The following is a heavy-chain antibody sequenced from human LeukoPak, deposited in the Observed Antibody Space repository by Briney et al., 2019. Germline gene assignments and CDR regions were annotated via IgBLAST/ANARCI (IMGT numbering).Heavy chain of an antibody. V-gene: IGHV3-21*01. D-gene: IGHD6-19*01. CDR3: ARDSAVGFDYFDY. CDR1: GFTFSSYS. Sequence: GGSLRLSCAASGFTFSSYSMNWVRQAPGKGLEWVSSISSSSSYIYYADSVKGRFTISRDNAKNSLYLQMNSLRAEDTAVYYCARDSAVGFDYFDYWGQGTLVTVSS. J-gene: IGHJ4*02. CDR2: ISSSSSYI.